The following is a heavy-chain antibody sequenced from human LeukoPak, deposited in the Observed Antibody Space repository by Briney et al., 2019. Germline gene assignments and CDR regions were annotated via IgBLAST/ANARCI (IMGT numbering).Heavy chain of an antibody. CDR3: AKGHSDYGTGFDL. CDR1: GFTFSNYA. J-gene: IGHJ4*02. D-gene: IGHD4-17*01. V-gene: IGHV3-23*01. Sequence: GGSLRLSCAASGFTFSNYAMSWVRQAPGKGLESVSVISGTGGSTYYADSVKGRFTISRDNSRNTLYLQMNSLRAEDTTVYYCAKGHSDYGTGFDLWGRGTLVTVSS. CDR2: ISGTGGST.